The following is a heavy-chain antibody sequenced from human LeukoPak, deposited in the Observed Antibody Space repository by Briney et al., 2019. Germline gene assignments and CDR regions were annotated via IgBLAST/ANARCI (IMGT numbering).Heavy chain of an antibody. CDR1: GFTFSSYA. D-gene: IGHD2-2*02. CDR2: ISGSGGST. J-gene: IGHJ4*02. V-gene: IGHV3-23*01. CDR3: AKEEAPYQPLLYPGNY. Sequence: GGSLRLSCAASGFTFSSYAMTWVRQAPGKGLEWVSAISGSGGSTYYADSVKGRFTISRDNSKNTLYLQMNSLRAEDTAVYYCAKEEAPYQPLLYPGNYWGQGTLVTVSS.